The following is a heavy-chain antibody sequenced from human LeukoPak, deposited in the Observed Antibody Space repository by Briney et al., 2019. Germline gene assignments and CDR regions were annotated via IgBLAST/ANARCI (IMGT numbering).Heavy chain of an antibody. J-gene: IGHJ4*02. D-gene: IGHD2-2*01. CDR3: ARDRQLHYFDY. V-gene: IGHV3-33*01. CDR2: IWYDGSNK. Sequence: GRSLSLSCAASGFTFSSYGMHWVRQAPGKGLEWVAVIWYDGSNKYYADSVKGRFTISRDSSKNTLYLQMNSLRAEDTGVYYCARDRQLHYFDYWGQGTPVTVSS. CDR1: GFTFSSYG.